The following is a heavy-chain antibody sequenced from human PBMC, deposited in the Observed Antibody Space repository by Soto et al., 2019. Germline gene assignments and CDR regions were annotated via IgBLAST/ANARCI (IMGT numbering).Heavy chain of an antibody. D-gene: IGHD4-17*01. J-gene: IGHJ4*02. CDR3: ARHLTHVFSTVTTFDY. CDR2: IYYSGST. CDR1: GGSISSSSYY. V-gene: IGHV4-39*01. Sequence: SETLSLTCTVSGGSISSSSYYWGWIRQPPGKGLEWIGSIYYSGSTYYNPSLKSRVTISVDTSKNQFSLKLSSVTAADTAVYYCARHLTHVFSTVTTFDYWGQGTLVTVSS.